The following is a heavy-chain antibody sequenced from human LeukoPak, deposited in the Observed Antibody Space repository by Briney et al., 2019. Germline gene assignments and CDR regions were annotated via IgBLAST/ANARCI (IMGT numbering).Heavy chain of an antibody. CDR2: ISGSGGST. CDR1: GFTLSSYA. D-gene: IGHD4-17*01. V-gene: IGHV3-23*01. CDR3: AKIDYGDYADY. J-gene: IGHJ4*02. Sequence: HSGGSLRLSCASSGFTLSSYAMSWVRQAPGKGLEWVSAISGSGGSTYYADSVKGRFTISRDNSKNTLYLQMNSLRAEDTAVYYCAKIDYGDYADYWGQGTLVTVSS.